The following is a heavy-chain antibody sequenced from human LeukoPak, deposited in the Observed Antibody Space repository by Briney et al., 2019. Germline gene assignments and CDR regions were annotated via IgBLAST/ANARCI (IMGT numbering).Heavy chain of an antibody. CDR2: IYHSGRT. CDR1: GGSISGYY. J-gene: IGHJ4*02. D-gene: IGHD2-2*02. V-gene: IGHV4-59*12. Sequence: SETLSLTCSVSGGSISGYYWSWIRQVPGERLEWIGYIYHSGRTTYNPSLESRVTISVDRSKNQFSLKLSSVTAADTAVYYCASIPRVPAAIEGVDYWGQGTLVTVSS. CDR3: ASIPRVPAAIEGVDY.